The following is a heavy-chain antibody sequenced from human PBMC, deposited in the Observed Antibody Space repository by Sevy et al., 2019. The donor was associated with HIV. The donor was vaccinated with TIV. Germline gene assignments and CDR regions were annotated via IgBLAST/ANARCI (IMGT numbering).Heavy chain of an antibody. CDR2: IYYGGST. CDR3: ARGGMYYYDSSGSYFDY. D-gene: IGHD3-22*01. Sequence: SETLSLTCTVSGGSISSGGYYWSWIRQHPGKGLEWIGYIYYGGSTYYNPSLKSRVTISVDRFKTQFSLKLSSVTAADTAVYYCARGGMYYYDSSGSYFDYWGQGTLVTVSS. CDR1: GGSISSGGYY. J-gene: IGHJ4*02. V-gene: IGHV4-31*03.